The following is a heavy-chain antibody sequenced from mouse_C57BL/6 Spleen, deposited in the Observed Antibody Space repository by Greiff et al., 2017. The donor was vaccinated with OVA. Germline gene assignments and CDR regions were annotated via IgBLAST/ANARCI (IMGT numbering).Heavy chain of an antibody. D-gene: IGHD2-1*01. V-gene: IGHV1-82*01. CDR2: IYPGDGDT. J-gene: IGHJ1*03. Sequence: VQLQQSGPELVKPGASVKISCKASGYAFSSSWMNWVKQRPGKGLEWIGRIYPGDGDTNYNGKFKGKATLTADKSSSTAYMQLSSLTSEDSAVYFCARGGNHWYFEVWGTGTTVTVSS. CDR1: GYAFSSSW. CDR3: ARGGNHWYFEV.